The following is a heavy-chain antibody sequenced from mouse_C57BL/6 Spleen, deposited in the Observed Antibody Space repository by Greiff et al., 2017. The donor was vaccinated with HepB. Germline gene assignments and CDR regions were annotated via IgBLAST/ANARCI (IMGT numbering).Heavy chain of an antibody. CDR2: ISSGSSTI. D-gene: IGHD4-1*01. Sequence: EVMLVESGGGLVKPGGSLKLSCAASGFTFSDYGMHWVRQAPEKGLEWVAYISSGSSTIYYADTVKGRFTISRDNAKNTLFLQMTSLRSEDTAMYYCARRELGTWYFDYWGQGTTLTVSS. V-gene: IGHV5-17*01. CDR1: GFTFSDYG. CDR3: ARRELGTWYFDY. J-gene: IGHJ2*01.